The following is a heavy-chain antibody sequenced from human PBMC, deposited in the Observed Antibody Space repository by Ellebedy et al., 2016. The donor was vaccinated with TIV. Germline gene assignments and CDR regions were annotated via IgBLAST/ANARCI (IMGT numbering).Heavy chain of an antibody. J-gene: IGHJ6*02. V-gene: IGHV3-30*01. D-gene: IGHD3-10*01. CDR1: GFTFNSYA. Sequence: GGSLRLSCAASGFTFNSYALHWVRQAPGKGLEWVAAIAFHGVHRYHADAVKCRFIISRDNSKNMLFLQMDSLRAEETAVYYCASDRGNYGGAPYNGMDIWGQGTTVTVSS. CDR3: ASDRGNYGGAPYNGMDI. CDR2: IAFHGVHR.